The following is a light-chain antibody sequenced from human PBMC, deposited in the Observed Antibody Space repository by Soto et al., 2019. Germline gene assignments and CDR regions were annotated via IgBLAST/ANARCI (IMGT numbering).Light chain of an antibody. V-gene: IGKV3-15*01. Sequence: EVVMTQSPATLSVSPGERATLSCRASQSLGSNLAWYRQKPGQAPTLLIYGASTRATGVPARFSGSGSGTEVTLTLSRLQAEDFAGYYCQQYNNWPAWTFGQGTKVEIK. CDR2: GAS. J-gene: IGKJ1*01. CDR1: QSLGSN. CDR3: QQYNNWPAWT.